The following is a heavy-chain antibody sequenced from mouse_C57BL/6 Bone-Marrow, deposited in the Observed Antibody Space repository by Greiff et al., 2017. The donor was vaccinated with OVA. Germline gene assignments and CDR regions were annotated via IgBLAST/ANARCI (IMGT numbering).Heavy chain of an antibody. CDR2: IDPSDSET. CDR1: GYTFTSYW. J-gene: IGHJ2*01. D-gene: IGHD2-4*01. Sequence: QVQLQQPGAELVRPGSSVKLSCKASGYTFTSYWMHWVKQRPIQGLEWIGNIDPSDSETHYNQKFKDKATLTVDKSSSTAYMQLSSLTSEDSAVYYCARGIYYDYGNFDYWGQGTTLTVSS. CDR3: ARGIYYDYGNFDY. V-gene: IGHV1-52*01.